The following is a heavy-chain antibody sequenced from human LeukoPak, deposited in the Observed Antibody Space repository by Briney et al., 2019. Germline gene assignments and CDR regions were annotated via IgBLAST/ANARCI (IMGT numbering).Heavy chain of an antibody. CDR1: GFTFSDYY. D-gene: IGHD6-13*01. V-gene: IGHV3-33*08. CDR2: IWYDGSNK. J-gene: IGHJ4*02. Sequence: PGGSLRLSCAASGFTFSDYYMSWIRQAPGKGLEWVAVIWYDGSNKYYADSVKGRFTISRDNSKNTLYLQMNSLRAEDTAVYYCARGPLIAAAGTLDYWGQGTLVTVSS. CDR3: ARGPLIAAAGTLDY.